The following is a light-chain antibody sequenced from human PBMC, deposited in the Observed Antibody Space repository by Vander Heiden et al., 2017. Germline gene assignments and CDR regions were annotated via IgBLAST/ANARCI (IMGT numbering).Light chain of an antibody. J-gene: IGLJ2*01. CDR2: QDS. V-gene: IGLV3-1*01. CDR1: KLGDKY. CDR3: QAWDSSHVV. Sequence: SYELPPPPSVSVSPGQTASITCSGDKLGDKYACWYQQKPGQSPVLVIYQDSKRPSGIPERFSGSNSGNTATLTISGTQAMDEADYYCQAWDSSHVVFGGGTKLTVL.